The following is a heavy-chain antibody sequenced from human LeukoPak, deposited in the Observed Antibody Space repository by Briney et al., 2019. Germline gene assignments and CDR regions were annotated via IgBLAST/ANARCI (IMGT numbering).Heavy chain of an antibody. CDR2: ISYGGSNK. CDR3: ARGGGYSYGYY. D-gene: IGHD5-18*01. Sequence: GGSLRLSCAASGFTFSSYAMHWVRQAPGKGLEWVAVISYGGSNKYYADSVKGRFTISRDNSKNTLYLQMNSLRAEDTAVYYCARGGGYSYGYYWGQGTLVTVSS. V-gene: IGHV3-30*04. CDR1: GFTFSSYA. J-gene: IGHJ4*02.